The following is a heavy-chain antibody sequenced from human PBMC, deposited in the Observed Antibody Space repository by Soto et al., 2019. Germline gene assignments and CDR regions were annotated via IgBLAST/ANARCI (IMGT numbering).Heavy chain of an antibody. Sequence: QVQLVESGGGVVQPGRSLRLSCAASGFTFSSYAMHWVRQAPGKGLEWVAVISYDGSNKYYADSVKGRFTISRDNSKNTVYLQMNILRAEDTAVYYCARDPMGRYYGSGSYYFDYWGQGTLVTVSS. J-gene: IGHJ4*02. CDR3: ARDPMGRYYGSGSYYFDY. V-gene: IGHV3-30-3*01. CDR2: ISYDGSNK. CDR1: GFTFSSYA. D-gene: IGHD3-10*01.